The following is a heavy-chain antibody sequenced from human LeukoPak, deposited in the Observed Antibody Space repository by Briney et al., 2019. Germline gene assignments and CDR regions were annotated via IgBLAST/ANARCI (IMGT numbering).Heavy chain of an antibody. CDR1: GFTFSGCE. J-gene: IGHJ3*02. CDR2: ISRSGNTI. V-gene: IGHV3-48*03. Sequence: GGSLRLSCAISGFTFSGCELTWVRQAPGKGLEWISYISRSGNTIYYADSVKGRFTTSRDNAKNSLYLQMNSLRVEDTAVYYCAGVATMVRVPLDALDIWGQGTMVSVSS. CDR3: AGVATMVRVPLDALDI. D-gene: IGHD3-10*01.